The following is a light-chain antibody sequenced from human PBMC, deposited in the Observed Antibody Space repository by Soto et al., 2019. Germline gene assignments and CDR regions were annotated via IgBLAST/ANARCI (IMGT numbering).Light chain of an antibody. CDR2: DND. CDR1: SSNIGNNY. V-gene: IGLV1-51*01. Sequence: QSVLTQPPSVSAAPGQRVTISCSGSSSNIGNNYVSWYQQLPKTAPKLLIYDNDKRPSGIPDRFSGSKSATSATLGVTGLQTGDEADYYCGTWDSSLRAVVFGGGTKLTVL. J-gene: IGLJ2*01. CDR3: GTWDSSLRAVV.